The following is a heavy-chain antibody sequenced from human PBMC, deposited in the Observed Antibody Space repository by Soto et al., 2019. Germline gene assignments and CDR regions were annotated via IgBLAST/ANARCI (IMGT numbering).Heavy chain of an antibody. V-gene: IGHV1-46*01. D-gene: IGHD6-6*01. Sequence: ASVKVACKASGYSFTIYYRRWGRQAPGQGLEWMGIINPSGGSTSYAQKFQGRVTMTRDTSTSTVYMELSSLRSEDTAVYYCARVWAPEYSGMDVWGQGTTVTVSS. CDR2: INPSGGST. CDR3: ARVWAPEYSGMDV. J-gene: IGHJ6*02. CDR1: GYSFTIYY.